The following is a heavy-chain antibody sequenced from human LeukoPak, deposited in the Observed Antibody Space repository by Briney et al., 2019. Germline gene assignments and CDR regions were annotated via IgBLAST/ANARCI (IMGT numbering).Heavy chain of an antibody. J-gene: IGHJ4*02. CDR2: INHSGST. CDR3: ARDRLRWPKIDY. D-gene: IGHD4-23*01. V-gene: IGHV4-38-2*02. Sequence: SETLSLTCTVSGYSISSGYYWGWIRQSPGKGLEWIGEINHSGSTNYNPSLKSRVTISVDTSKNQFSLKLNSVTAADTAVYYCARDRLRWPKIDYWGQGTLVTVSS. CDR1: GYSISSGYY.